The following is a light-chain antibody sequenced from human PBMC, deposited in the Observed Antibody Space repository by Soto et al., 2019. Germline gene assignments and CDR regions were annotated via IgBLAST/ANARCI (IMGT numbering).Light chain of an antibody. V-gene: IGKV3-15*01. CDR1: QSVGRN. CDR3: QQYNSWRT. CDR2: GAS. Sequence: EIVMTQSPGTLSVSPGERATLSCRASQSVGRNLAWFQQKPGQAPRLLVYGASTRATGIPARFSGSGSGTEFTLTISSLQSEAFAVYYCQQYNSWRTFGQGTKVESK. J-gene: IGKJ1*01.